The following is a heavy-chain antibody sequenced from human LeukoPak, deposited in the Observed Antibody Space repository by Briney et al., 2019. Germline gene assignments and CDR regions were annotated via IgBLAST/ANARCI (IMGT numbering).Heavy chain of an antibody. V-gene: IGHV3-66*01. Sequence: GGSLRLSCAASGFTVSNNYMSWVRQAPGKGLEWVSLIYSGGSTHYTDPVKGRFNISRDNSKNTLYLQMNSLRAEDTAVYYCARGLYSSGYYYDAFDIWGQGTMVTVSS. J-gene: IGHJ3*02. D-gene: IGHD3-22*01. CDR2: IYSGGST. CDR3: ARGLYSSGYYYDAFDI. CDR1: GFTVSNNY.